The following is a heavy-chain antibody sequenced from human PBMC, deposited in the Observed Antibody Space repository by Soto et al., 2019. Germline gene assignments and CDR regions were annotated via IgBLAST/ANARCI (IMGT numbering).Heavy chain of an antibody. D-gene: IGHD1-26*01. CDR2: ISYDGSNK. CDR1: GFTFSSYG. J-gene: IGHJ4*02. CDR3: AKVSGSYYAFDY. Sequence: PGGSLRLSCAASGFTFSSYGMHWVRQAPGKGLEWVAVISYDGSNKYYADSVKGRFTISRDNSKNTLYLQMNSLRAEDTAVYYCAKVSGSYYAFDYWGQGTLVTVSS. V-gene: IGHV3-30*18.